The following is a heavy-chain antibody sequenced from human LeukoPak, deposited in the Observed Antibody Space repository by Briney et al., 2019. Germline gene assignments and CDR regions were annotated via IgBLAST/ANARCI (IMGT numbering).Heavy chain of an antibody. V-gene: IGHV3-7*01. CDR3: ARGVMITFGGVIPNYFDY. CDR2: IKQDGSER. CDR1: GFTFSDYW. D-gene: IGHD3-16*02. J-gene: IGHJ4*02. Sequence: GGSLRLSCAASGFTFSDYWMSWVRQAPGKGLEWVANIKQDGSERYYVDSVKGRFTISRDNAKNSLYLQMNSLRAEDTAVYYCARGVMITFGGVIPNYFDYWGQGTLVTVSS.